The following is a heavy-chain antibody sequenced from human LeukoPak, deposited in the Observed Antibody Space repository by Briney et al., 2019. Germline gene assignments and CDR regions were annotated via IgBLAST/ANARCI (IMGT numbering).Heavy chain of an antibody. J-gene: IGHJ4*02. CDR1: GGTFSSYA. V-gene: IGHV1-69*13. CDR2: IIPIFGTA. D-gene: IGHD4-23*01. Sequence: ASVKVSCKASGGTFSSYAISWVRQAPGQGLEWMGGIIPIFGTANYAQKFQGRVTITADESTSTAYMELSSLRSEDTAVYYCARGYGGNLRNTLHDWGQGTLVTVSS. CDR3: ARGYGGNLRNTLHD.